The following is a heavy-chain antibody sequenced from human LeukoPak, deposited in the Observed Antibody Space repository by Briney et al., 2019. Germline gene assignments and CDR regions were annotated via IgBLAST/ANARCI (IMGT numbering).Heavy chain of an antibody. CDR2: IYTSGST. CDR3: ARGRYYGILTGYYEGGALDY. Sequence: SETLSLTCTVSGGSISSYYWSWIRQPAGKGLEWIGRIYTSGSTNYNPSLKSRVTMSVDTSKTQFSLKLSSVTAADTAVYYCARGRYYGILTGYYEGGALDYWGQGTLVTVSS. J-gene: IGHJ4*02. D-gene: IGHD3-9*01. V-gene: IGHV4-4*07. CDR1: GGSISSYY.